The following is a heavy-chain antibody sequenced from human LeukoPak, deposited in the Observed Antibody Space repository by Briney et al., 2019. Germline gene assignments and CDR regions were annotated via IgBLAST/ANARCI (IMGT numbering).Heavy chain of an antibody. Sequence: GGSLRLSCAASGFTFSSYAMSWVRQAPGKGLEWVSAIHGTDGSTYYADSVKGRFTISRDNSKNTLSLEMNSLRAEDTAVYYCANIKDYYYYYMDVWGKGTTVTVSS. CDR3: ANIKDYYYYYMDV. CDR1: GFTFSSYA. D-gene: IGHD1-14*01. V-gene: IGHV3-23*01. J-gene: IGHJ6*03. CDR2: IHGTDGST.